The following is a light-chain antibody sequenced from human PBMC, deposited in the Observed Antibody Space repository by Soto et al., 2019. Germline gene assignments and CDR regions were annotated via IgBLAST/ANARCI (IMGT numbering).Light chain of an antibody. CDR3: QQYGGSALT. J-gene: IGKJ4*01. V-gene: IGKV3-15*01. CDR2: DAS. CDR1: QSAISN. Sequence: EIVMTQSPATLSVSPGERVTLSCRASQSAISNLAWYQQKPGQTPRLLIYDASTRATDIPARFSGSGSGTDFTLSISRLEPEDFAVYYCQQYGGSALTFGGGTKVDIK.